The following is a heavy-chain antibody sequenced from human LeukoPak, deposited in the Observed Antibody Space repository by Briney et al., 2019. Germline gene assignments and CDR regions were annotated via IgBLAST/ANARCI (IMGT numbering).Heavy chain of an antibody. CDR3: ASITVVRGVKGYYYYGMDV. CDR2: ISAYNGNT. J-gene: IGHJ6*02. Sequence: AASVKVSCKASGYTSTSYGISWVRQAPGQGLEWMGWISAYNGNTNYAQKLQGRVTMTTDTSTSTAYMELRSLRSDDTAVYYCASITVVRGVKGYYYYGMDVWGQGTTVTVSS. V-gene: IGHV1-18*01. CDR1: GYTSTSYG. D-gene: IGHD3-10*01.